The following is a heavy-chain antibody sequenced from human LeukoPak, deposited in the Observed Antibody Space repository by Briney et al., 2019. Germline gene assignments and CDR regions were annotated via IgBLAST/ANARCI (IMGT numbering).Heavy chain of an antibody. CDR2: ISGSGGST. CDR3: ARKRGLGYCSSTSCYPDAFDI. CDR1: GFTFSSYA. V-gene: IGHV3-23*01. D-gene: IGHD2-2*01. J-gene: IGHJ3*02. Sequence: PGGSLRLSCAASGFTFSSYAMSWVRQAPGKGLEWVSAISGSGGSTYYADSVKGRFTISRDNSKNTLYLQMNSLRAEDTAVYYCARKRGLGYCSSTSCYPDAFDIWGQGTMVTVSS.